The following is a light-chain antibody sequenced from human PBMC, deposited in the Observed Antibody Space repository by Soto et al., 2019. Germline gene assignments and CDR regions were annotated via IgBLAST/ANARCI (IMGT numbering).Light chain of an antibody. V-gene: IGKV1-39*01. CDR1: QSISSY. CDR3: QQSYSTPTWT. CDR2: AAS. J-gene: IGKJ1*01. Sequence: DIQMTQSPSSLSASVGDRVTITCRASQSISSYLNWYQQKPGKAPKLLIYAASSLQSGVPSRFSGIGSRTDYNLAISSLQPQDFATYYCQQSYSTPTWTFGQGTKVEIK.